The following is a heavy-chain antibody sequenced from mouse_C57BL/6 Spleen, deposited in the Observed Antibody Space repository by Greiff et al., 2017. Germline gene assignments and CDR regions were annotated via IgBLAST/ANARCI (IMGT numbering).Heavy chain of an antibody. CDR3: ARGAAHYYGSSYGAMDY. CDR1: GYAFSSYW. V-gene: IGHV1-80*01. CDR2: IYPGDGDT. Sequence: VQLQQSGAELVKPGASVKISCKASGYAFSSYWMNWVKQRPGKGLEWIGQIYPGDGDTNYNGKFKGKDTLTADKSSSTAYMQLSSLTSEDSAVYFCARGAAHYYGSSYGAMDYWGQGTSVTVSS. J-gene: IGHJ4*01. D-gene: IGHD1-1*01.